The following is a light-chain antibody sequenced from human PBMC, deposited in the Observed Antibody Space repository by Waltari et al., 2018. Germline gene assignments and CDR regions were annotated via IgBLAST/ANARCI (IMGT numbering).Light chain of an antibody. CDR1: SSDVGGYDH. J-gene: IGLJ3*02. CDR2: DVT. CDR3: FSYRRSSTWV. V-gene: IGLV2-14*03. Sequence: QSALTQPASVSGSPGQSITISCTGTSSDVGGYDHVSLYQQHPGKAPKLLIYDVTKRPSGVSNRFSGSKSANTASLTISGLQAEDEADYYCFSYRRSSTWVFGEGTKLTVL.